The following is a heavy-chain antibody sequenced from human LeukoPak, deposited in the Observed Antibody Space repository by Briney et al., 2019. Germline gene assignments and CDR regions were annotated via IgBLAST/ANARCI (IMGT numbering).Heavy chain of an antibody. CDR3: ARSPYYDILTGYFDY. V-gene: IGHV1-69*05. CDR1: GYTFTGYY. Sequence: GASVKVSCKASGYTFTGYYMHWVRQAPGQGLEWMGRIIPIFGTANYAQKFQGRVTITTDESASTAYMELSSLRSEDTAVYYCARSPYYDILTGYFDYWGQGTLVTVSS. D-gene: IGHD3-9*01. J-gene: IGHJ4*02. CDR2: IIPIFGTA.